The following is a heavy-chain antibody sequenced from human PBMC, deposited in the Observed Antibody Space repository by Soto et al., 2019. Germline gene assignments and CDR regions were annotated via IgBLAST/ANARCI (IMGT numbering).Heavy chain of an antibody. J-gene: IGHJ6*03. CDR3: ARDRVVTTSDDYYYYMDV. CDR2: ISSTGDYI. V-gene: IGHV3-21*01. Sequence: EVQLVESGGGLVKPGGSLRLSCAASGFTFSTYSMNWVRQAPGKGLEWVSSISSTGDYIFYADSLKGRFTISRDNAKSSLFLQMNSLGAEETAVYYCARDRVVTTSDDYYYYMDVWGKGTTVTVSS. CDR1: GFTFSTYS. D-gene: IGHD4-17*01.